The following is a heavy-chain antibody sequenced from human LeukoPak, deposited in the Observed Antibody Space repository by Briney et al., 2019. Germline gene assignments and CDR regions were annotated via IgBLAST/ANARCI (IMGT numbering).Heavy chain of an antibody. CDR2: ISSSSSYI. Sequence: GGSLRLSCAASGFTFSSYSMNWVRQAPGKGLEWVSSISSSSSYIYYADSVKGRFTISRDNAKNSLYLQMNSLRAEDTAVYYCARDLRYCSGGSCVGHYYYGMGVWGKGTTVTVSS. V-gene: IGHV3-21*01. D-gene: IGHD2-15*01. J-gene: IGHJ6*04. CDR1: GFTFSSYS. CDR3: ARDLRYCSGGSCVGHYYYGMGV.